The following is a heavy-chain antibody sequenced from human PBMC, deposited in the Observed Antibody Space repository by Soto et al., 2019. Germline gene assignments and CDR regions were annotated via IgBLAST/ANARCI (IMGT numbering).Heavy chain of an antibody. CDR1: GYSFTSYW. D-gene: IGHD3-22*01. CDR3: ASSYYYDSSGYPYFDY. J-gene: IGHJ4*02. Sequence: PGESLKISCKGSGYSFTSYWIGWVRQMPGKGLEWMGIIYPGDSDTRYSPSFQGQVTISADKSISTAYLQWSSLKASDTAMYYCASSYYYDSSGYPYFDYWGQGTLVTVSS. V-gene: IGHV5-51*01. CDR2: IYPGDSDT.